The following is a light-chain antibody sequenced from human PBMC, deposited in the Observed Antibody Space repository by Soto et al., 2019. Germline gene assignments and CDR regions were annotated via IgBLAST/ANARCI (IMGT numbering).Light chain of an antibody. CDR1: KSDTVCYNY. V-gene: IGLV2-11*01. CDR2: DLS. Sequence: VLTEPRALSGSAGQPATISCTRTKSDTVCYNYVPRYKHHPAKDPKHLIYDLSKLLSGVPARFSGITSSNTATPTISGLQAEDEADYYCCSYAGSYPLVFGTVTKVT. J-gene: IGLJ1*01. CDR3: CSYAGSYPLV.